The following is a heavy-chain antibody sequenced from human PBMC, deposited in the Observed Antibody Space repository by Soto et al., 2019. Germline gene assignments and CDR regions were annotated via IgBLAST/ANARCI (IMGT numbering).Heavy chain of an antibody. Sequence: KRLEWMGWISAYNGNTNYAQKLQGRVTMTTDTSTSTAYMELRSLRSDDTAVYYCARDKGVSSSGYAGTYDRYVMDVRGQGTTVTVS. J-gene: IGHJ6*02. D-gene: IGHD6-13*01. V-gene: IGHV1-18*01. CDR2: ISAYNGNT. CDR3: ARDKGVSSSGYAGTYDRYVMDV.